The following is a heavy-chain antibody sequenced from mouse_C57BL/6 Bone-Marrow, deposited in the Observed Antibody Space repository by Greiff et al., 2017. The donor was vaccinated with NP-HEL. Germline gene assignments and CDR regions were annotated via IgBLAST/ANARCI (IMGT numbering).Heavy chain of an antibody. Sequence: QVQLKESGPELVKPGASVKISCKASGYAFSSSWMNWVKQRPGKGLEWIGRIYPGDGDTNYNGKFKGKATLTADKSSSTAYMQLSSLTSEDSAVYFCASRIYYDYHYYAKDYWGQGTSVTVSS. V-gene: IGHV1-82*01. D-gene: IGHD2-4*01. CDR2: IYPGDGDT. CDR3: ASRIYYDYHYYAKDY. J-gene: IGHJ4*01. CDR1: GYAFSSSW.